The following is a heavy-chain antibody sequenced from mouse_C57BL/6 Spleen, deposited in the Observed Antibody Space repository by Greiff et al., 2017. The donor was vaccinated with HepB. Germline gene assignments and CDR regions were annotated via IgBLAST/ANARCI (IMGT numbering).Heavy chain of an antibody. D-gene: IGHD1-1*01. Sequence: QVQLQQPGAELVKPGASVKMSCKASGYTFTSYWITWVKQRPGQGLEWIGDIYPGSGSTNYNEKFKSKATLNVDTSSSTAYMQLSSLTSEDSAVFCWANYGSRYGYFDVWGTGTTVTVSS. CDR1: GYTFTSYW. V-gene: IGHV1-55*01. CDR2: IYPGSGST. CDR3: ANYGSRYGYFDV. J-gene: IGHJ1*03.